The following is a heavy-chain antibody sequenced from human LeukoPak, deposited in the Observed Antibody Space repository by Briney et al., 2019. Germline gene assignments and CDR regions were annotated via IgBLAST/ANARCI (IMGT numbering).Heavy chain of an antibody. CDR2: IYYSGST. J-gene: IGHJ6*03. CDR3: ARGGYGDYRYYYYYYMDV. D-gene: IGHD4-17*01. CDR1: GGSISSYY. V-gene: IGHV4-59*01. Sequence: PSETLSLTCTVSGGSISSYYWSWIRQPPGKGLEWIGYIYYSGSTNYNPSLKSRVTISVDTSKNQFSLKLSSVTAADTAVYYCARGGYGDYRYYYYYYMDVWGKGTTVTISS.